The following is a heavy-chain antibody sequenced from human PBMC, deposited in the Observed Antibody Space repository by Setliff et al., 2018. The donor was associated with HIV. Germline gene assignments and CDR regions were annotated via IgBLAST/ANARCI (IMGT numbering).Heavy chain of an antibody. D-gene: IGHD3-10*01. CDR3: ARSARFFYASGSRRYFDL. CDR2: IYTSESS. CDR1: GGSISSYY. V-gene: IGHV4-4*08. J-gene: IGHJ2*01. Sequence: PSETLSLTCSLSGGSISSYYWSWIRQPPGKGLEWIGYIYTSESSNYNPSLKSRVTFSVDTSKNQFSLKLSSVTAADTAVYYCARSARFFYASGSRRYFDLWGRGTLVTVSS.